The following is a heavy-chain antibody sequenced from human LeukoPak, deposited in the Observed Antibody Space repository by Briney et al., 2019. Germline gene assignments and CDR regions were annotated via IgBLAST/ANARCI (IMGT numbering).Heavy chain of an antibody. CDR3: AKVKLRDWSGSDV. J-gene: IGHJ6*02. D-gene: IGHD3-3*01. V-gene: IGHV3-23*01. CDR1: GFTFSTFA. Sequence: SGGSLRLSCAASGFTFSTFAMSWVRQAPGKGLEWVSTISDGVSTTYYADSVKGRFTISRDISKNTVYLQMNSLRAEDTAVYHCAKVKLRDWSGSDVWGQGTTVTVSS. CDR2: ISDGVSTT.